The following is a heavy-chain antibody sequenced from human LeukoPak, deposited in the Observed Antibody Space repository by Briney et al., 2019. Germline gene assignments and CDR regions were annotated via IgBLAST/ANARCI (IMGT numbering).Heavy chain of an antibody. Sequence: SETLSLTCAVYGGSFSGYYWSWIRQPPGKGLKWFGEFNHSGSTNYNPSLKSRVTISVDTSKNQFSLKLSSVTAADTAVYYCARGVSLGFLEWPRAKNWYFDLWGRGTLVTVSS. CDR3: ARGVSLGFLEWPRAKNWYFDL. CDR2: FNHSGST. V-gene: IGHV4-34*01. J-gene: IGHJ2*01. CDR1: GGSFSGYY. D-gene: IGHD3-3*01.